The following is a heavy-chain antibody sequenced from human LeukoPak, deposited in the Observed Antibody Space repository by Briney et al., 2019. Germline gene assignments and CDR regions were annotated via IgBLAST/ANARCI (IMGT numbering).Heavy chain of an antibody. CDR3: AREMVGAIVRASSDAFDI. CDR2: IYYSGST. D-gene: IGHD1-26*01. Sequence: SETLSLTCTVSGGSISSYYWSWIRQPPGKGLEWIGYIYYSGSTNYNPSLKSRVTISVDTSKNQFSLKLSSVTAADTAVYYCAREMVGAIVRASSDAFDIWGQGTMVTVSS. J-gene: IGHJ3*02. V-gene: IGHV4-59*01. CDR1: GGSISSYY.